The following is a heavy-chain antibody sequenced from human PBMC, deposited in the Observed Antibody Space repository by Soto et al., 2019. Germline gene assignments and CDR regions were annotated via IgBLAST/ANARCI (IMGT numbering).Heavy chain of an antibody. J-gene: IGHJ2*01. CDR2: IIPIFGTS. D-gene: IGHD6-13*01. CDR1: GGTFSTYP. Sequence: QVQLVQSEAEVRKPGSSVRVSCKPSGGTFSTYPIAWLRQAPGQGLEWMGEIIPIFGTSNSALNFQDRVTTSADRSTHTAYMELSSLKSEDTAVYYCAREFYRSTWNKMPDFDLWGRGTLVTVSS. V-gene: IGHV1-69*06. CDR3: AREFYRSTWNKMPDFDL.